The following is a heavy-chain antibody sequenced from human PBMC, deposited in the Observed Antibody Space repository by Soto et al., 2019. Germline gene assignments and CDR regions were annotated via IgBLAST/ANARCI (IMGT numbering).Heavy chain of an antibody. J-gene: IGHJ3*02. Sequence: PGGSLRLSCAVSGFTFSNYGMHWVRQAPGKGLEWVAVISYDGRNKYYADSVKGRFTVSRDNSKNTLYLQMNSLRREDTAVYYCARGDYHDSSGPFSDAFDTWGQGTMVTVSS. CDR3: ARGDYHDSSGPFSDAFDT. CDR1: GFTFSNYG. D-gene: IGHD3-22*01. CDR2: ISYDGRNK. V-gene: IGHV3-30*03.